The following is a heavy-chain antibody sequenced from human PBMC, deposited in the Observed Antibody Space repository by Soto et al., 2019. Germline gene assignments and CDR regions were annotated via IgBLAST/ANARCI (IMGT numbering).Heavy chain of an antibody. CDR3: ASLSAPVDF. V-gene: IGHV3-73*01. J-gene: IGHJ4*02. Sequence: GGSLRLSCVGSGLNFSASAMHWVRQAPGKGLEWVGRIRTKDNGYATAYAASVKGRFTISRDNAKNTLYLQMNSLTAEDTAVYFCASLSAPVDFWGRGTLVTVSS. CDR2: IRTKDNGYAT. D-gene: IGHD2-2*01. CDR1: GLNFSASA.